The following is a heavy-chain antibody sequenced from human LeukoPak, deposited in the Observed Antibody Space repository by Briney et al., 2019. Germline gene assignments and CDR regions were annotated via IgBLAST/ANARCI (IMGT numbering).Heavy chain of an antibody. V-gene: IGHV3-33*01. Sequence: GGSLRLSCAASGFTFSSYGMHWVRQAPGKGPEWVAVIWYGGSNKYYADSVKGRFTISRDNSKNTLYLQMNSLRAEDTAVYYCARALSAWGQGTLVTVSS. CDR3: ARALSA. CDR2: IWYGGSNK. J-gene: IGHJ4*02. D-gene: IGHD3-3*01. CDR1: GFTFSSYG.